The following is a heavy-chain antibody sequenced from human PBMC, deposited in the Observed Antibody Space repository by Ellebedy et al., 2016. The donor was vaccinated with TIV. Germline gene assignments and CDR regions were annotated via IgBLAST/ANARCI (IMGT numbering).Heavy chain of an antibody. V-gene: IGHV4-61*01. CDR3: ARGYGTGRYGMDV. CDR1: GDSVSSDSYY. J-gene: IGHJ6*02. D-gene: IGHD3-10*01. Sequence: PSETLSFTCTVSGDSVSSDSYYWSWIRQPPGKGLEWIGYVYYSGRTKYNPSLQSRVTISEDRSKTQFSLKLTSVTAADTAVYYCARGYGTGRYGMDVWGQGTTVTVSS. CDR2: VYYSGRT.